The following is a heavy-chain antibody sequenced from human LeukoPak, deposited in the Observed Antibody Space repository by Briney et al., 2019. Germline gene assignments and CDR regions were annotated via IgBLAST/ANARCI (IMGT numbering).Heavy chain of an antibody. CDR2: INHSGST. CDR3: ARGSRRKVVPAATLDY. J-gene: IGHJ4*02. V-gene: IGHV4-34*01. D-gene: IGHD2-2*01. Sequence: SETLSLTCAVYGGSFSGYYWSWIRQPPGKGLEWIGEINHSGSTNYNPSLKSRVTISVDTSKNQFSLKLSSVTAADTAVYYCARGSRRKVVPAATLDYWGQGTLVTVSS. CDR1: GGSFSGYY.